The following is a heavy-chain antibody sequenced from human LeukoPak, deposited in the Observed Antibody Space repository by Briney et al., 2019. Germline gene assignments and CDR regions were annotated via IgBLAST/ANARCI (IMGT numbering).Heavy chain of an antibody. J-gene: IGHJ4*02. CDR3: ARDSSGWYAANIDS. Sequence: GGSLRLSCAASGFTFSYYAMHWVRQAPGKGLEHVSAISSNGGSTNYANSVKDRFTISRDNSKNTLYLEMGSLRAEDMAVYYCARDSSGWYAANIDSWGQGTLVTVSS. V-gene: IGHV3-64*01. CDR1: GFTFSYYA. CDR2: ISSNGGST. D-gene: IGHD6-19*01.